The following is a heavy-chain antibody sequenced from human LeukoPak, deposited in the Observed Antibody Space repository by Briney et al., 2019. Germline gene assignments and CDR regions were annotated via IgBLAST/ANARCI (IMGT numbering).Heavy chain of an antibody. J-gene: IGHJ4*02. V-gene: IGHV3-21*01. Sequence: GGSLRLSCAASGFTFSSYSMNWVRQAPGKGLEWVSSISSSSSYIYYADSVKGRFTISRDNAKNSLYLQMNSLRAEDTAVYYCARDPSGYDYCFDYWGQGTLVTVSS. CDR3: ARDPSGYDYCFDY. D-gene: IGHD5-12*01. CDR2: ISSSSSYI. CDR1: GFTFSSYS.